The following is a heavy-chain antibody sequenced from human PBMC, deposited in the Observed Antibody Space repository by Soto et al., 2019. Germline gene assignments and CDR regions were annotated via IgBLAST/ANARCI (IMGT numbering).Heavy chain of an antibody. Sequence: GASVKVSCKASGYSFSFYGINWVRQAPGQGLEWMGWINPSDGNRNFAQKFEDRVTMTTATSTNTVFLELRSLKSDDTAMYYCARDRSHSSAYWWLDYWGQGTQVTVSS. CDR3: ARDRSHSSAYWWLDY. D-gene: IGHD3-22*01. V-gene: IGHV1-18*01. CDR1: GYSFSFYG. J-gene: IGHJ4*02. CDR2: INPSDGNR.